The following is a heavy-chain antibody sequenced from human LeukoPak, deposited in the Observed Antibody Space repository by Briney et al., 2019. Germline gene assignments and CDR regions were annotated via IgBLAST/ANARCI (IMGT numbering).Heavy chain of an antibody. CDR2: IYFSATT. Sequence: SETLSLTCTVSGASIRSNSWSWIRRPAGKGLEWIGRIYFSATTNYNPSLESRVTMSIDTSRNQFSLKLNSVTAADMAVYYCARGGGSGYCSSTTCSIFDYWGQGMLVTVSS. D-gene: IGHD2-2*01. J-gene: IGHJ4*02. CDR1: GASIRSNS. V-gene: IGHV4-4*07. CDR3: ARGGGSGYCSSTTCSIFDY.